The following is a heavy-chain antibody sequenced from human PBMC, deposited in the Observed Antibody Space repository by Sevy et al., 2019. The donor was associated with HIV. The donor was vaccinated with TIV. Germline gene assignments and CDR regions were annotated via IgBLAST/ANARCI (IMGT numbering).Heavy chain of an antibody. D-gene: IGHD3-3*01. CDR3: ARGYWYYDFWSGYYTYYGMDV. Sequence: SETLSLTCAVYGGSFSGYYWSWIRQPPGKGLEWIGEINHSGSTNYNPSIKSRVTISVDTSKNQFSLKLSSVTAADTAVYYCARGYWYYDFWSGYYTYYGMDVWGQGTTVTVSS. CDR2: INHSGST. J-gene: IGHJ6*02. CDR1: GGSFSGYY. V-gene: IGHV4-34*01.